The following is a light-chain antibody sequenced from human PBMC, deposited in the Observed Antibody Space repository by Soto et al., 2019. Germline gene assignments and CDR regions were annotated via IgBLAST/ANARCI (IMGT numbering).Light chain of an antibody. J-gene: IGLJ2*01. CDR3: SSFTSKSTLI. CDR2: ADN. CDR1: SSNIGAGYD. Sequence: QSVLTQTPSVSGAPGQKITMSCTGSSSNIGAGYDVHWYQQVPGAAPRLLIYADNNRPSGVPDRFSASKSGTSASLAITGLQGEDEANYYCSSFTSKSTLIFGGGTKVTVL. V-gene: IGLV1-40*01.